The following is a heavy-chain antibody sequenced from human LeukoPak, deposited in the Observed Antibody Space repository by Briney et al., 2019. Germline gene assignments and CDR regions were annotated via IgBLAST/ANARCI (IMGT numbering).Heavy chain of an antibody. CDR3: ARYICSSTSCYLDY. CDR2: IYHSGST. D-gene: IGHD2-2*01. CDR1: GGSISSGGYY. J-gene: IGHJ4*02. V-gene: IGHV4-30-2*01. Sequence: PSETLSLTCTVSGGSISSGGYYWSWTLQPPGKGLEWIGYIYHSGSTYYNPSLKSRVTISVDRSKNQFSLKLSSVTAADTAVYYCARYICSSTSCYLDYWGQGTLVTVSS.